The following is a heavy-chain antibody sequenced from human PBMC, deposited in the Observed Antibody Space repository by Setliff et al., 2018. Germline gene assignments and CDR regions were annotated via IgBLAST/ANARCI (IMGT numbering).Heavy chain of an antibody. CDR1: GGSTSSGSYY. D-gene: IGHD3-22*01. CDR3: ARGPVMIVATGYFDY. Sequence: ASETLSLTCTVSGGSTSSGSYYWSWIRQPAGKGLEWIGRIYTSGSTNYNPSLKSRVTISVDTSKNQFSLKLSSVTAADTAVYYCARGPVMIVATGYFDYWGQGTLVTVSS. J-gene: IGHJ4*02. V-gene: IGHV4-61*02. CDR2: IYTSGST.